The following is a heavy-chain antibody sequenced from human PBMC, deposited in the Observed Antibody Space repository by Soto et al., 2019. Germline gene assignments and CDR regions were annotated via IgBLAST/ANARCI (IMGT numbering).Heavy chain of an antibody. CDR1: AYTSTLYG. V-gene: IGHV1-18*01. D-gene: IGHD2-21*02. Sequence: ASVKVSCKASAYTSTLYGITWVRQAPGQGLEWMGWISAYNGETNFAQKLQGRVTMTTDTSTSTAYMELRSLRSDDTAVYYCARGSVVTAIHRYGMDVWGQGTTVTVSS. J-gene: IGHJ6*02. CDR2: ISAYNGET. CDR3: ARGSVVTAIHRYGMDV.